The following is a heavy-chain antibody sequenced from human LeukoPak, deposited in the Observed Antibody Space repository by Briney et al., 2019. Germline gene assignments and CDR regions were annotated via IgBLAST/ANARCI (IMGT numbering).Heavy chain of an antibody. CDR1: GGSFSGYY. CDR2: INHRGSY. V-gene: IGHV4-34*01. J-gene: IGHJ4*02. D-gene: IGHD2-15*01. CDR3: ARDKFCSDTGSCNIGLFDF. Sequence: PSETLSLTCGVFGGSFSGYYWTWLRQPPGKGLEWIGQINHRGSYHYNPSLRSRVTISVATSKTQFSLKLTSVTAADTAVYYCARDKFCSDTGSCNIGLFDFWGQGALVTVSS.